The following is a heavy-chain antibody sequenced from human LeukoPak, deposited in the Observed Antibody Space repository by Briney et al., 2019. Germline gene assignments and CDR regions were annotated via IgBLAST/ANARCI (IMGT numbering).Heavy chain of an antibody. D-gene: IGHD3-22*01. CDR2: ISWHSRSI. V-gene: IGHV3-9*01. CDR3: TKDLSSQWFTDIRHYGMNV. J-gene: IGHJ6*02. Sequence: GGSLRLSCAASGFTFDDYSMHWVRQAPGKGLEWVAGISWHSRSIGYADSVKGRFTISRDNARNSVSLQMNSLRTEDTALYYCTKDLSSQWFTDIRHYGMNVWGQGTTVAVSS. CDR1: GFTFDDYS.